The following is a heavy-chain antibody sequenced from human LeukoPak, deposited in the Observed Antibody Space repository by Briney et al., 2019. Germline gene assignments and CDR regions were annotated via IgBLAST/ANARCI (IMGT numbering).Heavy chain of an antibody. J-gene: IGHJ4*02. V-gene: IGHV3-7*03. CDR1: GFTFSSYW. CDR3: ARDSSPGIAAAGKDY. D-gene: IGHD6-13*01. CDR2: IKQDGSEK. Sequence: GGSLRLSCAASGFTFSSYWMSWVRQAPRKGLEWVANIKQDGSEKYYVDSVKGRFTISRDNAKNSLYLQMNSLRAEDTAVYYCARDSSPGIAAAGKDYWGQGTLVTVSS.